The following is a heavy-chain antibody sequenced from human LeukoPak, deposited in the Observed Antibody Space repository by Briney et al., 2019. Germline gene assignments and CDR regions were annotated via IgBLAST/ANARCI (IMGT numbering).Heavy chain of an antibody. V-gene: IGHV4-39*07. CDR3: TRGSIAYYYMDV. CDR2: IYYSGST. Sequence: SETLSLTCTVSGGSISSRSYYWGWIRQPPGKGLEWIGIIYYSGSTYSNPSLKSRVTISVDTSKNQFSLKLSSVTAADTAVYYCTRGSIAYYYMDVWGKGTTVTISS. J-gene: IGHJ6*03. CDR1: GGSISSRSYY. D-gene: IGHD3-22*01.